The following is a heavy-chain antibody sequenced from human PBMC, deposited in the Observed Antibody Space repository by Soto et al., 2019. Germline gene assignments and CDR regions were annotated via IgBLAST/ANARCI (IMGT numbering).Heavy chain of an antibody. CDR2: SNHSGST. Sequence: QVQLQQWGAGLLKPSETLSLTCAVYGGSFSGYYWSWICQPPEKGQEWMGESNHSGSTNYNPSLKRRVTLSVDTSKIQFSLKLSSVPAADTAVYCCARAIAAAGTFCSGGSFYFDYWGPGTLGTGSS. J-gene: IGHJ4*02. CDR3: ARAIAAAGTFCSGGSFYFDY. D-gene: IGHD2-15*01. V-gene: IGHV4-34*01. CDR1: GGSFSGYY.